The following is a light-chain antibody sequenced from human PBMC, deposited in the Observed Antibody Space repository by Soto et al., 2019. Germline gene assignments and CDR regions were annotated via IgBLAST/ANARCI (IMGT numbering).Light chain of an antibody. CDR3: QQSDSYFYT. J-gene: IGKJ2*01. CDR2: AAS. CDR1: QNITRY. V-gene: IGKV1-39*01. Sequence: DIQMTQSPSSLSVSVGDRVTITCRASQNITRYLNWYQQKPGTAPKLLVYAASSLQSGVPSRFSGSGSGTDFTLTISSLQHEDFATYDCQQSDSYFYTFGQGTKLEIK.